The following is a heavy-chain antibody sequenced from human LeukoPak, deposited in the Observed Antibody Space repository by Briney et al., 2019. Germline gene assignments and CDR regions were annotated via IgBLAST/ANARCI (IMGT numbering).Heavy chain of an antibody. CDR1: GHTFTSYG. CDR2: ISAYNGNT. CDR3: ASIDYSTDGFDY. V-gene: IGHV1-18*01. J-gene: IGHJ4*02. Sequence: ASVKVSCKASGHTFTSYGISWVRQAPGQGLEWMGWISAYNGNTNYAQKLQGRVTMTTDTSTSTAYMELRGLRSDDTAVYYCASIDYSTDGFDYWGQGTLVTVSS. D-gene: IGHD6-13*01.